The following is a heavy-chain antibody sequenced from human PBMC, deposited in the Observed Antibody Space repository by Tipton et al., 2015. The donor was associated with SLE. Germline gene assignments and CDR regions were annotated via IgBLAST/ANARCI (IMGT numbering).Heavy chain of an antibody. J-gene: IGHJ4*02. V-gene: IGHV4-59*01. CDR3: ARDMGGPFDH. CDR2: IYYSGST. D-gene: IGHD3-16*01. Sequence: GLVKPSETLSLTCSVSGGSISTSYWSWIRQPPGGGLQWLGYIYYSGSTNYKPSLKSRVSASVDTAKNQLSLKLASVTAADTAIYYCARDMGGPFDHWGQGTLVTVSS. CDR1: GGSISTSY.